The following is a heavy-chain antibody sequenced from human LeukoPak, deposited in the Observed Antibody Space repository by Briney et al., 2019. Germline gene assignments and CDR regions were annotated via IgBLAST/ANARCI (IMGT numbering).Heavy chain of an antibody. Sequence: GGSLRLSCAASGFTFSSYWMSWVRQAPGKGLEWVANIKQDGSEKYYVDSVKGRFTISRDNAKNSLYLQMNSLRAEDTAVYYCARDGGKRGYSGYGDFDSWGQGTLVTVSS. CDR2: IKQDGSEK. V-gene: IGHV3-7*01. CDR3: ARDGGKRGYSGYGDFDS. J-gene: IGHJ4*02. D-gene: IGHD5-12*01. CDR1: GFTFSSYW.